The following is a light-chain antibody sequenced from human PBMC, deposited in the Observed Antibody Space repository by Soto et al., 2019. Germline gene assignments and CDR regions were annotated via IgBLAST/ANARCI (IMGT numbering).Light chain of an antibody. Sequence: QAVVTQPPSVSGAPGQSVTISCTGSSSNIGAGHDVHWYQQFPGTAPKVLIYGNNNRPSGVPDRFSGSKSGTSASLAISGLQAEDEADYYCCSYARGSRAFGGGTKVTVL. J-gene: IGLJ3*02. CDR3: CSYARGSRA. CDR2: GNN. CDR1: SSNIGAGHD. V-gene: IGLV1-40*01.